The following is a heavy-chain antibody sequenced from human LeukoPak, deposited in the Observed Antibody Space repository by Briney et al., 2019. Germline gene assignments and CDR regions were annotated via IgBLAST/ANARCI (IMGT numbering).Heavy chain of an antibody. V-gene: IGHV1-69*06. CDR3: AVHVSNGGGYCSSASCYLLDY. CDR1: GGTFSSYT. CDR2: TIPLFGTA. J-gene: IGHJ4*02. Sequence: SVKVSCKAAGGTFSSYTISWVRQAPGQGLEWMGGTIPLFGTANYSQKFQGRVTITADKSTSTAHMELSSLRSEDTAVYYCAVHVSNGGGYCSSASCYLLDYWGQGTLVTVSS. D-gene: IGHD2-2*01.